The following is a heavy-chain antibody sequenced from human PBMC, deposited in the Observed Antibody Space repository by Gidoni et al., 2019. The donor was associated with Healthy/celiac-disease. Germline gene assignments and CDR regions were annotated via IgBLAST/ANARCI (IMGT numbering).Heavy chain of an antibody. J-gene: IGHJ4*02. V-gene: IGHV5-10-1*03. D-gene: IGHD6-19*01. Sequence: EVQLVQSGAEVNKPGESLRLSCKGSGSSFTSYGISWVRQMTGKGLEWMWRIDPSDSYTNYLPSFQGHVTISADKSISTAYLQWSSLKASDTAMYYCARTDSSGWYGFPDYWGQGTLVTVSS. CDR3: ARTDSSGWYGFPDY. CDR1: GSSFTSYG. CDR2: IDPSDSYT.